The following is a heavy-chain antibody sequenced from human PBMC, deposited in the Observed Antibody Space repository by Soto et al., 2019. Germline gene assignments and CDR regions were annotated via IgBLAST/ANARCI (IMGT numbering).Heavy chain of an antibody. J-gene: IGHJ6*02. D-gene: IGHD3-3*01. Sequence: QVQLVESGGGVVQPGRSLRLSCAASGFTFSSYAMHWVRQAPGKGLEWVSVISYDGSNTYYADSVKGRFTISRDNAKNTLYLQMKSLRAEDTAVYYCARGGVGFVSGYLSLGYYYGMDVWGQGTTVTVSS. V-gene: IGHV3-30-3*01. CDR2: ISYDGSNT. CDR3: ARGGVGFVSGYLSLGYYYGMDV. CDR1: GFTFSSYA.